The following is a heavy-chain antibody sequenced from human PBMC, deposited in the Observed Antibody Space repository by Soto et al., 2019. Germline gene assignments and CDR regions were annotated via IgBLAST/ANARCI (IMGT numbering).Heavy chain of an antibody. V-gene: IGHV4-34*01. Sequence: QVQLQQWGAGLLKPSETLSLTCAVYGASFSGYHWTWVRQTPGQGREWIGGINDRGNINYNPSLKRRVALSPAPQNTQTSLKLSCGPAAEAAVYYCARGLLVWFGDLSRRGGHYYDMDVWGKGTTVTVSS. J-gene: IGHJ6*03. CDR3: ARGLLVWFGDLSRRGGHYYDMDV. CDR1: GASFSGYH. CDR2: INDRGNI. D-gene: IGHD3-10*01.